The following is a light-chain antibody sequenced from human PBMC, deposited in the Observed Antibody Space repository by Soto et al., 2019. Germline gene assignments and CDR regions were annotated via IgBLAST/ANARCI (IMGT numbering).Light chain of an antibody. CDR3: SSYAGSNNVI. Sequence: QSALTQPPSASGSPGQSVAISCTGTSSDVGGNNYVSWYQQHPGKAPKLMVYEVTKRPSGVPDRFSGSKSGNTASLTVSGLPAEDEAEYYCSSYAGSNNVIFGGGTKLTVL. J-gene: IGLJ2*01. V-gene: IGLV2-8*01. CDR1: SSDVGGNNY. CDR2: EVT.